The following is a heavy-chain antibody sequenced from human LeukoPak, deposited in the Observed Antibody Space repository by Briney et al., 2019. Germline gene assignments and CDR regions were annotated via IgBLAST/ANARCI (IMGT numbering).Heavy chain of an antibody. CDR2: ISGSGVTT. Sequence: GGSLRLSCVASGFTFSSYAMSWVRQAPGKGLEWVSAISGSGVTTHYAGSVKGRFSISRDNSKNTLYLQMNSLRAEDTALYYCAKKVVVEATSPYSDFQDWGQGTLVTVSS. J-gene: IGHJ1*01. CDR1: GFTFSSYA. D-gene: IGHD1-26*01. CDR3: AKKVVVEATSPYSDFQD. V-gene: IGHV3-23*01.